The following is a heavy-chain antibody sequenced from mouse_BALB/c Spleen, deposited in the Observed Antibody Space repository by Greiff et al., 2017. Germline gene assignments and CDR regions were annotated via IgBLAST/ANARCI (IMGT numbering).Heavy chain of an antibody. V-gene: IGHV1S135*01. D-gene: IGHD1-1*01. CDR1: GYAFTSYN. Sequence: VQLKESGPELVKPGASVKVSCKASGYAFTSYNMYWVKQSHGKSLEWIGYIDPYNGGTSYNQKFKGKATLTVDKSSSTAYMHLNSLTSEDSAVYYCARRYYGSSYVHWYFDVWGAGTTVTVSS. CDR3: ARRYYGSSYVHWYFDV. CDR2: IDPYNGGT. J-gene: IGHJ1*01.